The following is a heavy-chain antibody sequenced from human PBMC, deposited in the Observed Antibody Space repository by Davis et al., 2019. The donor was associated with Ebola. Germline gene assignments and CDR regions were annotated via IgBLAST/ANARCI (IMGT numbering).Heavy chain of an antibody. D-gene: IGHD6-19*01. V-gene: IGHV4-39*07. Sequence: PSETLSLTCTVSGGSMTEGINYWSWIRQPPGKGLEWIGTMYYSGSTYFNPSLKSRLTLSVDTSRNQFSLELTSVTTADTAIYNWERKSSGFGHFDYWGRGILVTVSS. CDR1: GGSMTEGINY. CDR2: MYYSGST. J-gene: IGHJ4*02. CDR3: ERKSSGFGHFDY.